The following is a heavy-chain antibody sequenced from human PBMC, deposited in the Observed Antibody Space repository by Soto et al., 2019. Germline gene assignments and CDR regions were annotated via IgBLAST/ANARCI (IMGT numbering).Heavy chain of an antibody. J-gene: IGHJ4*02. D-gene: IGHD5-12*01. Sequence: QVQLVQSGAEVKKPGASVKVSCKAPVYTFTSYGITWGRQAPGQGIERMGWISAYNGKTSYGQKLQGRVTMTTHTATSTAYMELRSLRSDDTAVYYCARGGRGYGDFDYWGQGTLVTVSS. CDR1: VYTFTSYG. CDR3: ARGGRGYGDFDY. V-gene: IGHV1-18*01. CDR2: ISAYNGKT.